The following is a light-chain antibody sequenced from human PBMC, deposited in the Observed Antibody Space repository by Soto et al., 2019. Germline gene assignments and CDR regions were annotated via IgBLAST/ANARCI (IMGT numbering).Light chain of an antibody. CDR2: GAS. J-gene: IGKJ1*01. Sequence: EIVLTQSPGTLSLSPGEGATLSCRASQSVSSTYVAWYQQKPGQAPRLLISGASNRATGIPDRFSASGSGADFTLTISRLEPEDFAVYYCQQYNNWPRTFGQGTKVEIK. V-gene: IGKV3-20*01. CDR3: QQYNNWPRT. CDR1: QSVSSTY.